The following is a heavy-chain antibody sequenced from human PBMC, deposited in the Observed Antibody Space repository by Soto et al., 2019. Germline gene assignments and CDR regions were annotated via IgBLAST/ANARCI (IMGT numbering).Heavy chain of an antibody. Sequence: GGSLRLSCAASRFTFSTYAMSWVRQAPGKGLEWVSTISGIGGSTYYADSVKGRFTISSDSSKNTLYLQMNSLRAEDTAVYYCAKDDNYYYYMDVWGKGTTVTVSS. V-gene: IGHV3-23*01. CDR3: AKDDNYYYYMDV. CDR2: ISGIGGST. D-gene: IGHD3-10*01. CDR1: RFTFSTYA. J-gene: IGHJ6*03.